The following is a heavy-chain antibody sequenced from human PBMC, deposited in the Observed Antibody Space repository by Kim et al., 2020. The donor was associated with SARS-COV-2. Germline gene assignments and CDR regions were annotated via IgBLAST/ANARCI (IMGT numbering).Heavy chain of an antibody. J-gene: IGHJ5*02. Sequence: SETLSLTCTVSGGSISSGGYYWSWIRQHPGKGLEWIGYIYYSGSTYYNPSLKSRVTISVDTSKNQFSLKLGSVTAADTAVYYCARASNFLWFGELSSSWFDPWGQGALVTVSS. D-gene: IGHD3-10*01. CDR1: GGSISSGGYY. CDR3: ARASNFLWFGELSSSWFDP. CDR2: IYYSGST. V-gene: IGHV4-31*03.